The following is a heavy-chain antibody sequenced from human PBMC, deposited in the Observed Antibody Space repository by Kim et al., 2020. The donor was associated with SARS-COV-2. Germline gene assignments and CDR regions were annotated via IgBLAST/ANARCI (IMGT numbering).Heavy chain of an antibody. V-gene: IGHV3-13*01. CDR3: ARVGIAAGYGMDV. J-gene: IGHJ6*02. Sequence: YPGSVKGRFTISRENAKNSLYLQMNSLRAGDTAVYYCARVGIAAGYGMDVWGQGTTVTVSS. D-gene: IGHD6-13*01.